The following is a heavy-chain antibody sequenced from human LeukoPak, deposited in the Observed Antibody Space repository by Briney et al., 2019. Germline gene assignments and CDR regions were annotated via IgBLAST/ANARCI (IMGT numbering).Heavy chain of an antibody. CDR3: AREHTSGTYYIDY. J-gene: IGHJ4*02. CDR2: ISNSGSTI. Sequence: GGSLRLSCAASGFTFSDYYMTWIRQAPGKGLEWVSYISNSGSTIYYADSVKGRFTISRDNGKNSLYLQMNSLRAEDTAVYYCAREHTSGTYYIDYWGQGTLVTVSS. D-gene: IGHD1-26*01. CDR1: GFTFSDYY. V-gene: IGHV3-11*01.